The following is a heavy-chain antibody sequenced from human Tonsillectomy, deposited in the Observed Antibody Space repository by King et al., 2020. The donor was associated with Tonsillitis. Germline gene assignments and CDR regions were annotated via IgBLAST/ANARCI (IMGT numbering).Heavy chain of an antibody. CDR1: GFIFDDYG. CDR3: VRDSKKWTAAAGDVDY. D-gene: IGHD6-13*01. CDR2: INWNGGST. V-gene: IGHV3-20*04. J-gene: IGHJ4*02. Sequence: VQLVESGGGVVRPGGSLRLSCAASGFIFDDYGMSWVRQAPGKGLEWVSGINWNGGSTGYADSVKGRFTISRDNAKNSLYLQMHTLRAEDTAFYYCVRDSKKWTAAAGDVDYWGQGTLVTVSS.